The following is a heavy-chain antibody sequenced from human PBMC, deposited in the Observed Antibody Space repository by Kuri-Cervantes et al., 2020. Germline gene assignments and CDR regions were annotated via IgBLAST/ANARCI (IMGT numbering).Heavy chain of an antibody. J-gene: IGHJ6*02. CDR2: ISYDGSNK. V-gene: IGHV3-30*18. CDR3: AKDPNYDFWSGYWHIYYYYGMDV. D-gene: IGHD3-3*01. Sequence: GGSLRLSCAASGFTFSSYAMSWVRQAPGKGLEWVAVISYDGSNKYYADSVKGRFTISRDNSKNTLYLQMNSLRAEDTAVYYCAKDPNYDFWSGYWHIYYYYGMDVWGQGTTVTVSS. CDR1: GFTFSSYA.